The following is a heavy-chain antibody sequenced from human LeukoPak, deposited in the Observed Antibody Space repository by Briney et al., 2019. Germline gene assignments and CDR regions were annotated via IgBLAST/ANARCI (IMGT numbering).Heavy chain of an antibody. J-gene: IGHJ3*02. Sequence: GGSLRLSCAASGFSVSGNYMSWVRQAPGKGLEWVALIWYDGSSKYYADSVKGRFTISRDNSKNTLYLQMNSLRAEDTAVYYCARDRAVAGLDAFDIWGQGTMVTVSS. CDR2: IWYDGSSK. V-gene: IGHV3-33*08. D-gene: IGHD6-19*01. CDR3: ARDRAVAGLDAFDI. CDR1: GFSVSGNY.